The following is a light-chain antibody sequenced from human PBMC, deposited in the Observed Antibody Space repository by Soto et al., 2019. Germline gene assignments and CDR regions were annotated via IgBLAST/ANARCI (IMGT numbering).Light chain of an antibody. J-gene: IGKJ2*01. CDR2: AAS. Sequence: DIQVTQSPASLSASVGDRVTIACRTSQGINTYLSWYQQKAGDAPRLLISAASDLEGGVPSRFSGSGSGADFTLTISSLRPEDFAVYYCQQAYIKPYTFGQGTKLEI. CDR1: QGINTY. CDR3: QQAYIKPYT. V-gene: IGKV1-39*01.